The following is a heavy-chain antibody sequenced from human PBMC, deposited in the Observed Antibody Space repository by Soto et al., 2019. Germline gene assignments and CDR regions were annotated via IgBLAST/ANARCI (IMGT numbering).Heavy chain of an antibody. Sequence: EVQLVESGGGLVEPGGSLRLSCAASGFTFNDHYMDWVRQAPRKGLEWIGRVRNKANSYTTEYAASVRGRFTVSRDDSKNSLYLQMNILKTEDTAMYYCVRNLASGGTYFFDYWGQGTLVTVSS. CDR1: GFTFNDHY. CDR3: VRNLASGGTYFFDY. CDR2: VRNKANSYTT. D-gene: IGHD2-15*01. J-gene: IGHJ4*02. V-gene: IGHV3-72*01.